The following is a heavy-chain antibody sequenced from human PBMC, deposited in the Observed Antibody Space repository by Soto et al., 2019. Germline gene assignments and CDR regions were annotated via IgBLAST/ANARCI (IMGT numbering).Heavy chain of an antibody. CDR3: ARDKITGLFDY. J-gene: IGHJ4*02. D-gene: IGHD2-8*02. CDR1: GGSFSGYY. Sequence: QVQLQQWGAGLLKPSETLSLTCAVYGGSFSGYYWTWIRQPPGPGLEWSGENNHSGSTNYNPSRKSRVTISVDTSENQFSLKLTSVTAGDTAVYYCARDKITGLFDYWGQGTLVTVSS. V-gene: IGHV4-34*01. CDR2: NNHSGST.